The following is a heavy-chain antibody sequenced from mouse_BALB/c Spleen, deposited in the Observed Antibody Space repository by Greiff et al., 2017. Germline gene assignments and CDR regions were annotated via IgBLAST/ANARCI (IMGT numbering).Heavy chain of an antibody. CDR2: IWAGGST. J-gene: IGHJ3*01. CDR1: EFSLTSYG. D-gene: IGHD1-1*01. CDR3: ARENYGSSYPWFAY. V-gene: IGHV2-9*02. Sequence: VQLQQSGPGLVAPSQSLSITCTVSEFSLTSYGVHWVRQPPGKGLEWLGVIWAGGSTNYNSALMSRLSISKDNSKSQVFLNMNSLQTDDTAMYYCARENYGSSYPWFAYWGQGTLVTVSA.